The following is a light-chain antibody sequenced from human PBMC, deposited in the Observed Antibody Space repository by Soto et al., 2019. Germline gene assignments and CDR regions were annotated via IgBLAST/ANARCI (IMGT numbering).Light chain of an antibody. V-gene: IGKV1-27*01. CDR1: QSLLHSDGKNY. CDR3: QKYNSAQLT. CDR2: AAS. J-gene: IGKJ4*01. Sequence: MTQSPLSLPVAPGEPASISCRSSQSLLHSDGKNYLAWYQQKPGKVPELLIYAASTLQSGVPSRFSGSGSGTDFTLTISSLQPEDVATYYCQKYNSAQLTFGGGTKVDI.